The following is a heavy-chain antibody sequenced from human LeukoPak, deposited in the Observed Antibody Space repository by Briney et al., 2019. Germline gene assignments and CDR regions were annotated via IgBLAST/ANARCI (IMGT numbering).Heavy chain of an antibody. Sequence: SETLSLTCTVSGGSITSYYWSWIRQPPGKGLEWIGYISKSGNTNYSPSLKSRVTIFGDTSKNQFFLRLTSVTAADTAVYYCARARYVNSFYAFDIWGQGTMVTV. J-gene: IGHJ3*02. CDR3: ARARYVNSFYAFDI. CDR2: ISKSGNT. D-gene: IGHD3-9*01. V-gene: IGHV4-59*01. CDR1: GGSITSYY.